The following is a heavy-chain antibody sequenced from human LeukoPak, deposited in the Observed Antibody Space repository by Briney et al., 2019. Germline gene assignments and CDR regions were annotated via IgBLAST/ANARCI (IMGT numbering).Heavy chain of an antibody. CDR2: INSDGSST. CDR3: ARPTPYYYDSSGYYGFDY. V-gene: IGHV3-74*01. Sequence: GGSLRLSCAASGFTFSSYWMHWVRQAPGKGLVWVSRINSDGSSTSYADSVKGRFTISRDNAKNTLYLQMNSLRAEDTAVYYCARPTPYYYDSSGYYGFDYWGQGTLVTVSS. J-gene: IGHJ4*02. D-gene: IGHD3-22*01. CDR1: GFTFSSYW.